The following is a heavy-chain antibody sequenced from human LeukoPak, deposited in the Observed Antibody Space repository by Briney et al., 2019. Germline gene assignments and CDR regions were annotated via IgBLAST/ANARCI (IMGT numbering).Heavy chain of an antibody. D-gene: IGHD3-3*01. CDR2: ISYDGSNK. J-gene: IGHJ4*02. CDR1: GFTFSSYG. V-gene: IGHV3-30*03. CDR3: ARKGYDFWSGYSHRPFDY. Sequence: GRSLRLSCAASGFTFSSYGIHWVRQAPGKGLEWVAVISYDGSNKYYADSVKGRFTISRDNSKNTLYLQMNSLRAEDTAVYYCARKGYDFWSGYSHRPFDYWGQGTLVTVSS.